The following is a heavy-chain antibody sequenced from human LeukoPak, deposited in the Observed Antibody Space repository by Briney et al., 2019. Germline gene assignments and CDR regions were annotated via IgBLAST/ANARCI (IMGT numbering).Heavy chain of an antibody. D-gene: IGHD5-18*01. CDR2: ISAYNGNT. Sequence: ASVKVSCKASGGTFSSYAISWVRQAPGQGLEWMGWISAYNGNTNYAQKLQGRVTMTTDTSTSTAYMELRSLRSDDTAVYYCARVRIQRNWFDPWGQGTLVTVSS. J-gene: IGHJ5*02. V-gene: IGHV1-18*01. CDR1: GGTFSSYA. CDR3: ARVRIQRNWFDP.